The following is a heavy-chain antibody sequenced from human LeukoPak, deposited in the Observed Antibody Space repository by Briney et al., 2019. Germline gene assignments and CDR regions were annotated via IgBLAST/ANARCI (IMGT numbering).Heavy chain of an antibody. D-gene: IGHD3-3*01. CDR2: IKQDGSEK. CDR3: AREYYDFWSGYPLDY. J-gene: IGHJ4*02. V-gene: IGHV3-7*01. CDR1: GFTFSSYW. Sequence: SGGSLRLSCAASGFTFSSYWMSRVRQAPGKGLEWVANIKQDGSEKYYVDSVKGRFTISRDNAKNSLYLQMNSLRAEDTAVYYCAREYYDFWSGYPLDYWGQGTLVTVSS.